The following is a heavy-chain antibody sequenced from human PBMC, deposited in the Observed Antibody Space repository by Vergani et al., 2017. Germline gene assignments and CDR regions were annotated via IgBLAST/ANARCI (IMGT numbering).Heavy chain of an antibody. J-gene: IGHJ4*02. V-gene: IGHV3-9*01. CDR2: ISWNSGSI. CDR3: AKDAYSSSSLTFDY. D-gene: IGHD6-6*01. CDR1: GFTFDDYA. Sequence: EVQLVESGGGLVQPGRSLRLSCAASGFTFDDYAMPWVRQAPGKGLEWVSGISWNSGSIGYADSVKGRFTISRDNAKNSLYLQMNSLRAEDTALYYCAKDAYSSSSLTFDYWGQGTLVTVSS.